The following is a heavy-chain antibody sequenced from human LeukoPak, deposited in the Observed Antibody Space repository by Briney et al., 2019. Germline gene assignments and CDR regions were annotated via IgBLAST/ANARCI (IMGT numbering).Heavy chain of an antibody. D-gene: IGHD3-22*01. CDR3: ARSGYFAEYFQH. J-gene: IGHJ1*01. V-gene: IGHV4-34*01. CDR2: INHSGST. Sequence: PSETLSLTCAVYGGSFSGYYWSWIRQPPGKGLEWIGEINHSGSTNYNPSLKSRVTISVDTSKNQFSLQLNSVTPEDTAVYYCARSGYFAEYFQHWGQGTLLTVSS. CDR1: GGSFSGYY.